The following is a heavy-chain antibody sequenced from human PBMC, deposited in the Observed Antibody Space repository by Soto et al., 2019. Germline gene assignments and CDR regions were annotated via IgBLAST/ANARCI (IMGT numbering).Heavy chain of an antibody. CDR2: VYYNGTT. CDR1: GDAISSYY. J-gene: IGHJ4*02. V-gene: IGHV4-59*01. D-gene: IGHD2-15*01. CDR3: ARTPLI. Sequence: QVQLQESGPGLVKPSETLSLTCTVSGDAISSYYWSWMRRPPGKGLEWIGFVYYNGTTNYSRSLRSRVTMSVDTATNQFSLNLGSVTAADSAVYYCARTPLIWGQGIQVTVSS.